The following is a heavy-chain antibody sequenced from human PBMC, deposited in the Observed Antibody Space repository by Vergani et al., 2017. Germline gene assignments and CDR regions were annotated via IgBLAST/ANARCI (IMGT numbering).Heavy chain of an antibody. V-gene: IGHV1-58*02. J-gene: IGHJ4*02. CDR1: GGTFSSSA. CDR2: IVVGSGNT. Sequence: QLVQSGAEVKKPGSSVKVSCKASGGTFSSSAMQWVRQARGQRLEWIGWIVVGSGNTNYAQKFQERVTITRDMSTSTAYMELSSLRSEDTAVYYCAGNQNTHYDFWSGPFDYWGQGTLVTVSS. CDR3: AGNQNTHYDFWSGPFDY. D-gene: IGHD3-3*01.